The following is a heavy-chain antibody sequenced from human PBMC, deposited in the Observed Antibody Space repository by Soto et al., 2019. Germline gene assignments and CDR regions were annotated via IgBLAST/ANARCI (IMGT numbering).Heavy chain of an antibody. Sequence: SETLSLTCNVSGGAIDSGGYYWFWIRQHPGKGLEWIGYIYYSGSTYYNPSLKSRVSISIDTSKNRFSLDLISVTAAATAVYYCARVGTSYARRGLDVWGQGTTVTVSS. D-gene: IGHD7-27*01. V-gene: IGHV4-31*03. CDR2: IYYSGST. J-gene: IGHJ6*02. CDR3: ARVGTSYARRGLDV. CDR1: GGAIDSGGYY.